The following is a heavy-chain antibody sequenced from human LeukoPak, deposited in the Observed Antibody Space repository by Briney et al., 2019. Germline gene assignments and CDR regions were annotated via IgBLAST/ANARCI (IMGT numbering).Heavy chain of an antibody. D-gene: IGHD3-22*01. CDR2: ISYSGST. Sequence: SETLSLTCTVSGGSISSSGHYWGWIRQPPGEGLEWIGSISYSGSTYYNPSLKSRVTISIDTSKNQVSLKLSSVTAAGTAVYYCASGSSAYHYYFDYWGQGTLVTVSS. J-gene: IGHJ4*02. CDR1: GGSISSSGHY. CDR3: ASGSSAYHYYFDY. V-gene: IGHV4-39*07.